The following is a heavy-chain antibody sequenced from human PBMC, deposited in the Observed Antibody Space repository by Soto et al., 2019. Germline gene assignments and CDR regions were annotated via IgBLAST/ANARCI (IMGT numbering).Heavy chain of an antibody. CDR3: ARLPRYSSSSTFSY. V-gene: IGHV4-39*01. CDR1: GGSISSSSYY. Sequence: QLQLQESGPGLVKPSETLSHTCTVSGGSISSSSYYWGWIRQPPGKGLEWIGSIYYSGSTYYKPSLKSRVTISVDTSRNQFSLKLSSVTAADTAVYYCARLPRYSSSSTFSYWGQGTLVTVSS. CDR2: IYYSGST. J-gene: IGHJ4*02. D-gene: IGHD6-6*01.